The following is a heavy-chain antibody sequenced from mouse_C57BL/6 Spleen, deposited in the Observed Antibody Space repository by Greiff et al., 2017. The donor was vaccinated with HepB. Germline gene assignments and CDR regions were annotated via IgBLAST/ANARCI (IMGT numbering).Heavy chain of an antibody. CDR1: GYSITSGYY. Sequence: EVQLKESGPGLVKPSQSLSLTCSVTGYSITSGYYWNWIRQFPGNKLEWMGYISYDGSNNYNPSLKNRISITRDTSKNQFFLKLNSVTTEDTATYYCARGQDFDYWGQGTTLTVSS. J-gene: IGHJ2*01. CDR2: ISYDGSN. V-gene: IGHV3-6*01. D-gene: IGHD6-1*01. CDR3: ARGQDFDY.